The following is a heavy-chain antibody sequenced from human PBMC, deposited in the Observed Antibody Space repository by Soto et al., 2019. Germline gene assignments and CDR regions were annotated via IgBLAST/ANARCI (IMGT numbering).Heavy chain of an antibody. V-gene: IGHV5-51*01. CDR1: GYIIKNYW. CDR2: IFPDDSDT. D-gene: IGHD3-16*01. J-gene: IGHJ4*02. CDR3: FRGGVTSRTFDY. Sequence: RGSLKISCKASGYIIKNYWIGWVRQMPGQGLEWMGIIFPDDSDTRYSPSFQGHVTISVDKSISTAYVQWSSLKASDSAIYYCFRGGVTSRTFDYWGQGTLVTVSS.